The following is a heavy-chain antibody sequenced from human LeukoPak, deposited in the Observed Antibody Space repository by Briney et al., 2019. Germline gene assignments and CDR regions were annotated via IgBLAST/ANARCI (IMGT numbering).Heavy chain of an antibody. J-gene: IGHJ6*03. CDR3: TRGSIAYYYMDV. CDR2: IYYSGST. V-gene: IGHV4-59*01. Sequence: SETLSLTCTVSGGAISSYYWSWIRQPPGKGLEWIGNIYYSGSTNYNPSLKSRVTISVDTSKNQFSLKLSSVTAADTAVYYCTRGSIAYYYMDVWGKGTTVTISS. CDR1: GGAISSYY. D-gene: IGHD3-22*01.